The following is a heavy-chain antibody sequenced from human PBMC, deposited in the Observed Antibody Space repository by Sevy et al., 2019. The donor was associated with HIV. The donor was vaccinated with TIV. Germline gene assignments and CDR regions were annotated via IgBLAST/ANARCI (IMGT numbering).Heavy chain of an antibody. J-gene: IGHJ6*02. CDR1: GGTFSSYA. Sequence: ASVKVSCKTSGGTFSSYAFTWVRQAPGQGLEWMGGIIPIFDTVDYVQNFQGRVTITTDESRSTAYMELRSLRSEDTAVYYCARRSLRLGYCSRTSCYSAMDVWGQGTTVTVSS. CDR2: IIPIFDTV. D-gene: IGHD2-2*02. CDR3: ARRSLRLGYCSRTSCYSAMDV. V-gene: IGHV1-69*05.